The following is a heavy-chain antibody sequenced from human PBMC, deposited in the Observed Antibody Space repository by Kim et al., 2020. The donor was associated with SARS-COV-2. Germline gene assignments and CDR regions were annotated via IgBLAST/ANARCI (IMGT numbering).Heavy chain of an antibody. CDR3: ARETCRGGDCYEGFYENWFDP. V-gene: IGHV3-7*03. Sequence: GGSLRLSCAASGFTFSSYWMSWVRQAPGKGLEWVANIKQDGSEKYYVDSVKGRFTISRDNAKNSLYLQMNSRRAEDTAVYYCARETCRGGDCYEGFYENWFDPWGQGPLVTVSS. CDR1: GFTFSSYW. D-gene: IGHD2-21*02. CDR2: IKQDGSEK. J-gene: IGHJ5*02.